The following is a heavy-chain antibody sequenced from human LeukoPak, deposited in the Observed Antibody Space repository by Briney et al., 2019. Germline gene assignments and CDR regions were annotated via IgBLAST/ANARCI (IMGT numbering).Heavy chain of an antibody. V-gene: IGHV1-2*02. D-gene: IGHD3-22*01. Sequence: ASVKVSCKASGYTFTGYYMHWVRHAPGQGLEWMGWVNPNSGGTNYAQKFQGRVTMTRDTSISTAYMELSRLRSDDTAVYYCAREVPHYYDSSGYYPYFDYCGQGTLVTVSS. CDR2: VNPNSGGT. CDR1: GYTFTGYY. CDR3: AREVPHYYDSSGYYPYFDY. J-gene: IGHJ4*02.